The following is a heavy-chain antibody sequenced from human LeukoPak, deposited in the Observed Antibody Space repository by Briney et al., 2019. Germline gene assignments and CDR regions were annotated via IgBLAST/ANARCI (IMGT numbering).Heavy chain of an antibody. J-gene: IGHJ5*02. CDR2: IYSSGFT. V-gene: IGHV4-61*02. D-gene: IGHD2-8*02. Sequence: SETLSLTCTVSGGSISSGFYYWSWIRQPAGKGLEWIGRIYSSGFTNYKPSLKSRVTISIDTSKNQSSPGLSSLTAADTAIYCWGRGVETGGYQHKGFGPWGQGTLVTVSS. CDR3: GRGVETGGYQHKGFGP. CDR1: GGSISSGFYY.